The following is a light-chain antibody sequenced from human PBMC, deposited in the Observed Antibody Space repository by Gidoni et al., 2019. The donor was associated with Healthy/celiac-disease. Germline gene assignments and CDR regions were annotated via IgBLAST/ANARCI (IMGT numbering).Light chain of an antibody. CDR2: GAS. V-gene: IGKV3-20*01. CDR3: QQYGSSPGWT. CDR1: QSVSSSY. Sequence: GTLSCRASQSVSSSYLAWYQQKPGQAPRLLIYGASSRATGIPDRFSGSGSGTDFTLTISRLEPEDFAVYYCQQYGSSPGWTFGQGTKVEIK. J-gene: IGKJ1*01.